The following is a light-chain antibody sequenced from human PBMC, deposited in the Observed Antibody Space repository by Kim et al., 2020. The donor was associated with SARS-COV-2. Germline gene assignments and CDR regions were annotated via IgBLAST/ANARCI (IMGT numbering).Light chain of an antibody. CDR1: QTIENL. CDR3: QQYKNWPPWS. J-gene: IGKJ1*01. Sequence: SPGERVTVSCRASQTIENLLVWFQQKSGQPPRVLILGASNRATGVPPRFSGSGSGTEFTLTISSLQPEDFAVYYWQQYKNWPPWSFGQGTKVDIK. V-gene: IGKV3-15*01. CDR2: GAS.